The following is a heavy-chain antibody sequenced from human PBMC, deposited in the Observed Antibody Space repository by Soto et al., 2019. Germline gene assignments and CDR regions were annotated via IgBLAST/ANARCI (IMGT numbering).Heavy chain of an antibody. Sequence: QVQLVESGGGLVKPGGSLTLSCAASGFTFSDYYMSWIRQAPGKGLEWVSYISHSGTTIYYAASVKGRFTISRNNANNSLYLQMNSLRAEDTAVYYCARFARYGDYGESFDSWGQGTLVTVSS. CDR1: GFTFSDYY. CDR3: ARFARYGDYGESFDS. D-gene: IGHD4-17*01. J-gene: IGHJ4*02. V-gene: IGHV3-11*01. CDR2: ISHSGTTI.